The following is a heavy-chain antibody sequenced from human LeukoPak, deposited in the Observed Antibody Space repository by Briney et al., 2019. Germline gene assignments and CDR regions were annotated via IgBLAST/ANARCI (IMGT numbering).Heavy chain of an antibody. D-gene: IGHD3-10*01. V-gene: IGHV3-48*03. CDR3: ARAPGGVVRGVISDYSDY. Sequence: GGSLRLSCAASGFTFSSYEMNWVRQAPGKGLEWVSYISSSGSTIYYADSVKGRFTISRGNAKNSLYLQMNSLRAEDTAVYYCARAPGGVVRGVISDYSDYWGQGTLVTVSS. CDR2: ISSSGSTI. CDR1: GFTFSSYE. J-gene: IGHJ4*02.